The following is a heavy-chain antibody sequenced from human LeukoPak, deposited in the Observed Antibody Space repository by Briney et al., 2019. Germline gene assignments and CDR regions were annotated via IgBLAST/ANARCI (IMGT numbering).Heavy chain of an antibody. CDR2: INPSGGST. V-gene: IGHV1-46*02. CDR1: GYTFNNYN. Sequence: GASVKVSCKASGYTFNNYNIHWLRQAPGQGLEWMGIINPSGGSTSYAQKFQGRVTMTRDTSTSTIYMELSSLRSEDTAVYYCARDIQVDSRASGYWGQGTLVTVSS. J-gene: IGHJ4*02. D-gene: IGHD3-22*01. CDR3: ARDIQVDSRASGY.